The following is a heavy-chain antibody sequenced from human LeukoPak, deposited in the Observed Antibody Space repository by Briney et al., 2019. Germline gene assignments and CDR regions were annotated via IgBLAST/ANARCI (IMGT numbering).Heavy chain of an antibody. D-gene: IGHD1-26*01. CDR1: GGSISSYY. CDR2: IFYSGST. Sequence: SETLSLTCTVSGGSISSYYWSWIRQPPGKGLEWIGYIFYSGSTNCNPSLKSRVTISVDTSKNQFSLKLNSVTAADTAVYYCARHASGSHDAFDIWGQGTMVTVSS. V-gene: IGHV4-59*08. J-gene: IGHJ3*02. CDR3: ARHASGSHDAFDI.